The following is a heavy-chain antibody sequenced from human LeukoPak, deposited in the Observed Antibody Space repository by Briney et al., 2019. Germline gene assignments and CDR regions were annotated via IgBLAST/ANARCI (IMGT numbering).Heavy chain of an antibody. D-gene: IGHD3-22*01. CDR1: GGSISSSSYY. J-gene: IGHJ4*02. CDR2: IYYSGST. CDR3: ARSEDYYDSSGYYPFDY. V-gene: IGHV4-39*01. Sequence: SETLSLTCTVSGGSISSSSYYWGWIRQPPGKGLEWIGSIYYSGSTYYNPSLKSRVTISVDTSKNQFSLKLSSVTATDTAVYYCARSEDYYDSSGYYPFDYWGQGTLVTVSS.